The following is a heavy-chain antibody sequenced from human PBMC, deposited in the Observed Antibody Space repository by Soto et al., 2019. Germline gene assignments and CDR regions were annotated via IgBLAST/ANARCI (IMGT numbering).Heavy chain of an antibody. CDR2: ISGSGEST. Sequence: EVQLLESGGDLVQPGGSLRLSCAVSGFTFSSYAMSWVRQAPGKGLEWVSVISGSGESTYYADSVKGRFTISRDNSKNTLYVQMNSLRVEDTAVYYCAKHRYGVVASATNYWGQGTLVTVSS. CDR3: AKHRYGVVASATNY. V-gene: IGHV3-23*01. J-gene: IGHJ4*02. D-gene: IGHD2-15*01. CDR1: GFTFSSYA.